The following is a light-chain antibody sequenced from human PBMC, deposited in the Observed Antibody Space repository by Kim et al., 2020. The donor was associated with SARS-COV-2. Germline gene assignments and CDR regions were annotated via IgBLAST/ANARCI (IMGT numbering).Light chain of an antibody. Sequence: AREKTDEIDCGGDGSGIKIVQWYQQRQPQAPVLVMSNDSDQPSGIPERFSGSNSGNTATLTSSSVEAGDEADYYCQVWDTTSDQVAFGGGTQLTVL. V-gene: IGLV3-21*01. J-gene: IGLJ3*02. CDR3: QVWDTTSDQVA. CDR2: NDS. CDR1: GSGIKI.